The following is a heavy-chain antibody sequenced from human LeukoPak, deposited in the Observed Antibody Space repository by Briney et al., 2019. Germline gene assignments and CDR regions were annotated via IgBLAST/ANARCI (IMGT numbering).Heavy chain of an antibody. CDR3: AKEKSGGSVDWFDP. D-gene: IGHD6-25*01. V-gene: IGHV3-23*01. CDR1: GLTFSNYA. Sequence: GGSLRLSCAASGLTFSNYAMMWVRQAPGKGLEWVSSIIGTGHRTYYADSVQGQFTVSRDNSRNTLYLQMDSLRAEDTALYYCAKEKSGGSVDWFDPWGQGTLVTVSS. J-gene: IGHJ5*02. CDR2: IIGTGHRT.